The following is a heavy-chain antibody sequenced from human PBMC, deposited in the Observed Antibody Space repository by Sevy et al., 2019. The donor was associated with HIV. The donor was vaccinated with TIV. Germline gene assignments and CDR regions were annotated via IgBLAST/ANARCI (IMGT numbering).Heavy chain of an antibody. CDR1: GGSISSSSYS. V-gene: IGHV4-39*01. D-gene: IGHD2-15*01. CDR2: IFYTGST. J-gene: IGHJ6*02. Sequence: SETLSLTCTVSGGSISSSSYSWGWIRQPPGKGLEWIGTIFYTGSTYYTPSLKSRVTVSVDTSKIKFSLKLCSVTAADTAVYYCARLVYCSGGSCSSDYYGMDVWGQGTTVTVSS. CDR3: ARLVYCSGGSCSSDYYGMDV.